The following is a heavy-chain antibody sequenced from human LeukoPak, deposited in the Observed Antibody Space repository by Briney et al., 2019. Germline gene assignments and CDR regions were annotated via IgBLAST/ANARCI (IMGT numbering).Heavy chain of an antibody. CDR1: GYTLIDYS. CDR2: INPNSGAT. D-gene: IGHD1-1*01. Sequence: ASVKVSCKASGYTLIDYSIHWVRQPPGHGLEWMGWINPNSGATNYAQKFQGGVTMTRETSITTFYMEVSSLTSDDTAVYYCARYNCNDVVSALDSWGQGTLVTVSS. CDR3: ARYNCNDVVSALDS. J-gene: IGHJ4*02. V-gene: IGHV1-2*02.